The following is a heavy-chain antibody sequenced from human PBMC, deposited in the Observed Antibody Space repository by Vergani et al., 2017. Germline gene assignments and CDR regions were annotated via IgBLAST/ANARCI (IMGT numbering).Heavy chain of an antibody. CDR2: IIPIFGTA. J-gene: IGHJ3*02. Sequence: QVQLVQSGAEVKKPGSSVKVSCKASGGTFSSYAISWVRQAPGQGLEWMGGIIPIFGTANYAQKFQGRVTITADKSTSTAYMELSSLRSEDPAVYYCARVPPYYCSSTSCWDDAFDIWGQGTMVTVSS. CDR1: GGTFSSYA. CDR3: ARVPPYYCSSTSCWDDAFDI. V-gene: IGHV1-69*06. D-gene: IGHD2-2*01.